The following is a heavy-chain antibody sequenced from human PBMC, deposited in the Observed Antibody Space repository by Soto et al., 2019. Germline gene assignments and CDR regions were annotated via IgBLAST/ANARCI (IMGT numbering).Heavy chain of an antibody. V-gene: IGHV4-61*01. D-gene: IGHD3-22*01. CDR1: GGSVSSGSYY. CDR3: ARGMYTSYDSSGYPFDY. CDR2: IYYSGST. Sequence: LSLTCTVSGGSVSSGSYYWSWIRQPPGKGLEWIGYIYYSGSTNYNPSLKSRVTISVDTSKNQFSLKLSSVTAADTAVYYCARGMYTSYDSSGYPFDYWGQGTLVTVSS. J-gene: IGHJ4*02.